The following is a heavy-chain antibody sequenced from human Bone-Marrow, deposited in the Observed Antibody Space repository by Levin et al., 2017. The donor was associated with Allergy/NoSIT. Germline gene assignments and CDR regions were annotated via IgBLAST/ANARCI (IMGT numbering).Heavy chain of an antibody. CDR2: ISYDGSNK. J-gene: IGHJ4*02. V-gene: IGHV3-30*03. D-gene: IGHD3-10*01. CDR3: EMGPARFGESHPIDY. Sequence: SCAASGFTFTSFGMHWVRQAPGKGLEWVAVISYDGSNKYYADSVKGRFTFSRDNSKNTLFLQMNSLRSEDTAVYYCEMGPARFGESHPIDYWGQGTLVTVSS. CDR1: GFTFTSFG.